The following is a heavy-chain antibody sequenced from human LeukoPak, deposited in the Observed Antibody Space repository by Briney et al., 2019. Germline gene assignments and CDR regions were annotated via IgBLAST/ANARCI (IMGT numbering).Heavy chain of an antibody. J-gene: IGHJ4*02. CDR2: INSDGSTT. Sequence: GGSLRLSCGASGFTFSSYWMHWVPQAPGKGLVWISRINSDGSTTSYADSVKGRFTISRDNAKNTLYMQMNSLRAEDTAVYYCVRGNYYGQDYWGQGTLVTVSS. D-gene: IGHD3-10*01. V-gene: IGHV3-74*01. CDR3: VRGNYYGQDY. CDR1: GFTFSSYW.